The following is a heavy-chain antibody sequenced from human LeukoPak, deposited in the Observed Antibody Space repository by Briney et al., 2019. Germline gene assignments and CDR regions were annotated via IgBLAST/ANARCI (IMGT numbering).Heavy chain of an antibody. Sequence: GGSLRLSCSASGFTFSSYAVHWVRQAPGKGLEYVSAISSNGGSTYYADSVKGRFTISRDNSKNTLYLQMSSLRAEDTAVYYCVKAPDSYGTQGHFDYWGQGTLVTVSS. J-gene: IGHJ4*02. D-gene: IGHD4-17*01. CDR1: GFTFSSYA. CDR2: ISSNGGST. CDR3: VKAPDSYGTQGHFDY. V-gene: IGHV3-64D*06.